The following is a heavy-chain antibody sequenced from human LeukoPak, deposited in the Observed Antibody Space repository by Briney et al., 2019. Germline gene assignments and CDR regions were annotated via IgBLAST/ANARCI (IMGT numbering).Heavy chain of an antibody. D-gene: IGHD3-3*01. J-gene: IGHJ4*02. CDR3: ARGLAYDFWSGYPFFDY. Sequence: PSQTLSLTCTVSGVSISSGGYYWSWIRQHPGKGLEWIGLIDYTGSTYYNPSLKSRVTISVDTSKNQFSLKLSSVTAADTAVYYCARGLAYDFWSGYPFFDYWGQGTLVAVSS. CDR2: IDYTGST. CDR1: GVSISSGGYY. V-gene: IGHV4-31*03.